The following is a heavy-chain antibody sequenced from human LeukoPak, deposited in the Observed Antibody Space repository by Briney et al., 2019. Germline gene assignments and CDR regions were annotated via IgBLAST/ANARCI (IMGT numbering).Heavy chain of an antibody. CDR3: AKVVGATTRGYFDY. Sequence: PGGSLRLPCAASGFTFSSYAMSWVRQAPGKGLEWVSTISGSGGSTYYADSVKGRFTISRDNSKNTLYLQRNSLRAEDTAVYYCAKVVGATTRGYFDYWGQGTLVTVSS. V-gene: IGHV3-23*01. CDR1: GFTFSSYA. D-gene: IGHD1-26*01. CDR2: ISGSGGST. J-gene: IGHJ4*02.